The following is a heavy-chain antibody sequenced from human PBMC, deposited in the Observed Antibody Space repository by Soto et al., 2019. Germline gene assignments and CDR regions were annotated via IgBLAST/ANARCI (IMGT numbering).Heavy chain of an antibody. CDR3: VRGESSTSWYYDGYTYFDP. V-gene: IGHV3-74*01. D-gene: IGHD6-13*01. J-gene: IGHJ5*02. CDR2: ITGDGSGT. CDR1: GFTFTDYW. Sequence: EVQLVQSGGGLVQPGGSLRLSCAASGFTFTDYWMHWVRQAPGKGLVCVSRITGDGSGTYYEDSVKGRFTISRDNARNTLYLQMNNLRDEDKAVYYCVRGESSTSWYYDGYTYFDPWGQGTLVSVSS.